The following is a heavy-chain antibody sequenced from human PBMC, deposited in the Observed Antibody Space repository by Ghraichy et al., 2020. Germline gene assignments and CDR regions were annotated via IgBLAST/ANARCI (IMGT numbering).Heavy chain of an antibody. V-gene: IGHV3-49*04. Sequence: GGSLRLSCTASGFTFGDYAMSWVRQAPGKGPEWVGFIRSKTYGGTTEYAASVKGRFIISSDDSKNITYLQMNSLKTEDTAVYYCARGGGYKGYWGQGTLVTVSS. J-gene: IGHJ4*02. D-gene: IGHD1-14*01. CDR1: GFTFGDYA. CDR3: ARGGGYKGY. CDR2: IRSKTYGGTT.